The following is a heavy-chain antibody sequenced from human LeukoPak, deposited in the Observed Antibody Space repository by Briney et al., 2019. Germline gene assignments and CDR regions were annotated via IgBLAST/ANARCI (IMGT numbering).Heavy chain of an antibody. J-gene: IGHJ5*02. CDR3: ARGGYYDILTGYRKNWFDP. V-gene: IGHV1-8*02. CDR2: MNPNSGNT. D-gene: IGHD3-9*01. CDR1: GYTFTSYG. Sequence: EASVKVSCKASGYTFTSYGINWVRQATGQGLEWMGWMNPNSGNTGYAQKFQGRVTMTRNTSISTAYMELSSLRSEDTAVYYCARGGYYDILTGYRKNWFDPWGQGTLVTVSS.